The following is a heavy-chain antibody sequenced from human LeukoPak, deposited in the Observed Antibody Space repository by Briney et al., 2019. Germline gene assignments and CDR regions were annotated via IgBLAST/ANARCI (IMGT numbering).Heavy chain of an antibody. Sequence: GSLRLSCAASGFTFSSYSMNWGRQAPGKGLEWMGSIYYSGSTYYNPSLKSRLTISVDTSKNQFSLKLNSVTAADTAVYYCARHFERVRNSWYHDYWGQGTLVTVSS. CDR3: ARHFERVRNSWYHDY. J-gene: IGHJ4*02. CDR2: IYYSGST. D-gene: IGHD6-13*01. CDR1: GFTFSSYSMN. V-gene: IGHV4-39*01.